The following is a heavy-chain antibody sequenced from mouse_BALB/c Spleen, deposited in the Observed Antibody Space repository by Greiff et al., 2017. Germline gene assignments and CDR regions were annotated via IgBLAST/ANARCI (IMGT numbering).Heavy chain of an antibody. V-gene: IGHV5-6-4*01. CDR2: ISSGGSYT. Sequence: EVKLQESGGGLVKPGGSLKLSCAASGFTFSSYTMSWVRQTPEKRLEWVATISSGGSYTYYPDSVKGRFTISRDNAKNTLYLQMSSLKSEDTAMYYCTRDRDRYDYAMDYWGQGTSVTVSS. D-gene: IGHD2-14*01. CDR3: TRDRDRYDYAMDY. J-gene: IGHJ4*01. CDR1: GFTFSSYT.